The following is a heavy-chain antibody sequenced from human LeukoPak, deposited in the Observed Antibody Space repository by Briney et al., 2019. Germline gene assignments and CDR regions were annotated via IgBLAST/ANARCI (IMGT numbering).Heavy chain of an antibody. D-gene: IGHD3-22*01. V-gene: IGHV3-48*01. CDR2: ISSRSSTI. CDR1: GFTFSSYS. Sequence: PGGSLRLSCAASGFTFSSYSMNWVRQAPGKGLEWVSYISSRSSTIYYADSVKGRFTTSRGNAKNSLYLQMNSLRAEDTALYYCARDAYYYDSSGYYFRPPVGYFDYWGQGTLVTVSS. J-gene: IGHJ4*02. CDR3: ARDAYYYDSSGYYFRPPVGYFDY.